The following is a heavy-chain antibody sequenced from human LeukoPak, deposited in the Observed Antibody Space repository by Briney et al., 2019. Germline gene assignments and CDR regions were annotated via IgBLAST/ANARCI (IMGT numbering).Heavy chain of an antibody. J-gene: IGHJ4*02. CDR2: ISGSGGST. Sequence: GGSLRLSCAASGFTFSSYAMSWVRQAPGKGLEWVSGISGSGGSTYYADSVKGRFTIYRDNSKNTLYLQMNSLRADDTAVYYCVKLARNPSGHFDYWGQGTLVTVSS. D-gene: IGHD5-12*01. CDR3: VKLARNPSGHFDY. V-gene: IGHV3-23*01. CDR1: GFTFSSYA.